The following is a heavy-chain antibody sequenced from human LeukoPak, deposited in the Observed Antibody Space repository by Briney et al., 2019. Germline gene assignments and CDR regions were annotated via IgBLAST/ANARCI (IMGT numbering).Heavy chain of an antibody. CDR3: AKDHIVTTVTTRGY. Sequence: GGSLRLSCAASGFTFSSYAMGWVRQFPGKGLEWVSAISGSGGSTYYADSVRGRFAISRDNSKSTLHLQMNSLRAEDTALYYCAKDHIVTTVTTRGYWGQGTLVTVSS. CDR2: ISGSGGST. D-gene: IGHD4-17*01. J-gene: IGHJ4*02. V-gene: IGHV3-23*01. CDR1: GFTFSSYA.